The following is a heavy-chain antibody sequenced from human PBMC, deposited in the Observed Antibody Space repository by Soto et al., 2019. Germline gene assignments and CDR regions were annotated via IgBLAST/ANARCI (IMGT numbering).Heavy chain of an antibody. CDR2: ISSSSSYI. CDR1: GFTFSSYS. CDR3: ARHRSWRTSVHHY. D-gene: IGHD2-2*01. Sequence: PVGSLRLSCAASGFTFSSYSMNWVRQAPGKGLEWVSSISSSSSYIYYADSVKGRFTISRDNAKNPLYLQMNSLRAEDTAVYSCARHRSWRTSVHHYWGQGTLVTVSS. J-gene: IGHJ4*02. V-gene: IGHV3-21*01.